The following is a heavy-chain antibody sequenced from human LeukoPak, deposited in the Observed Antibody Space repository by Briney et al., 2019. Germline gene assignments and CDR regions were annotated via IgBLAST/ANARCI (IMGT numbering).Heavy chain of an antibody. Sequence: GGSLRLSCAASGFTFSSYWISWVRQAPGKGVEGVANIKQDGSEKYYVDSVKGRFTISRDNAKNSLYLQMNSLRAEDTAVYYCARVVQLALFDPWGQGTLVTVSS. CDR1: GFTFSSYW. CDR3: ARVVQLALFDP. J-gene: IGHJ5*02. V-gene: IGHV3-7*01. D-gene: IGHD1-1*01. CDR2: IKQDGSEK.